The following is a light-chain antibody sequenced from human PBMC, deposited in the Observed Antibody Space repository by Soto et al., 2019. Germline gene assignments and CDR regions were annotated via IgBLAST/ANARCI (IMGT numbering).Light chain of an antibody. CDR3: RQYNNWPIT. Sequence: EIELTQSPGTLSVSPGESATLSCRASQSITSTVGWYQQTPGQAPRLLIYGASTRGTGTPGRFSGSGSGTEFILTISSLQSEDFEIYYCRQYNNWPITFGQGTRLEIK. V-gene: IGKV3-15*01. J-gene: IGKJ5*01. CDR1: QSITST. CDR2: GAS.